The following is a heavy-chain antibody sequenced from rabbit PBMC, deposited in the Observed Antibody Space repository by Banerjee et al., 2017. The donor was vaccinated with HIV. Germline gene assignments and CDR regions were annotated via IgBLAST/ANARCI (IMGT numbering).Heavy chain of an antibody. Sequence: QEQLVESGGGLVQPGGSLKLSCKASGFDFSSYGVGWVRQAPGKGLEWIRYIDPIFGSTYYATWVNGRFTISSHNAQNTLYLQLSSLTAADTATYFCVKIVVAIGRMHYFSLWGPGTLVTVS. CDR1: GFDFSSYG. J-gene: IGHJ4*01. D-gene: IGHD4-1*01. CDR3: VKIVVAIGRMHYFSL. V-gene: IGHV1S47*01. CDR2: IDPIFGST.